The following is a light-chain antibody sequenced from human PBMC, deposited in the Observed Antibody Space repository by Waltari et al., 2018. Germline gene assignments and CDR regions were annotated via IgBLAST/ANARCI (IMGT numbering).Light chain of an antibody. CDR3: QQSYSNTVT. CDR2: TAS. V-gene: IGKV1-39*01. Sequence: DIQMTQSPSSLSASVGDRVTITCRASQNIDNYLNWYQQKPGKAPNLLIYTASSMQSGVPSRFDGSGSGTDFTLTISSLQPEDFATYYCQQSYSNTVTFGGGTKVEIK. CDR1: QNIDNY. J-gene: IGKJ4*01.